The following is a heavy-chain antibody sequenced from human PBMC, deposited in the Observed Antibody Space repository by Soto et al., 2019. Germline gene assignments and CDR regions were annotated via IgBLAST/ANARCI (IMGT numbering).Heavy chain of an antibody. CDR2: IYYSGST. CDR3: ARDWGSYRHLIGDYYYYMDV. Sequence: SETLSLTCTVSGGSISSGGYYWSWIRQHPGKGLEWIGYIYYSGSTYYNPSLKSRVTISVDTSKNQFSLKLSSVTAADTAVYYCARDWGSYRHLIGDYYYYMDVWGKGTTVTVSS. CDR1: GGSISSGGYY. V-gene: IGHV4-31*03. D-gene: IGHD3-16*01. J-gene: IGHJ6*03.